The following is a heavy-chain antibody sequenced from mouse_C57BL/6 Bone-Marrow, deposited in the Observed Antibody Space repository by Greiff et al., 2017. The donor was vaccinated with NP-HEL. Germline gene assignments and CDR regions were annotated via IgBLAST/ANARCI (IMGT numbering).Heavy chain of an antibody. Sequence: DVKLVESGGGLVKPGGSLKLSCAASGFTFSSYAMSWVRQTPEKRLEWVATISDGGSYTYYPDNVKGRFTISRDNAKNNLYLQMSHLKSEDTAMYYCARGVYEGAMDYWGQGTSVTVSS. CDR1: GFTFSSYA. CDR3: ARGVYEGAMDY. J-gene: IGHJ4*01. V-gene: IGHV5-4*03. D-gene: IGHD2-14*01. CDR2: ISDGGSYT.